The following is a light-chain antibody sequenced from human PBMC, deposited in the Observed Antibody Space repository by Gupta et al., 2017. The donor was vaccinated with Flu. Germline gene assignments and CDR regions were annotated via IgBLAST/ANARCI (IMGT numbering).Light chain of an antibody. CDR1: SSDGGGYNY. CDR3: SAHTSSSAP. CDR2: EVR. J-gene: IGLJ1*01. Sequence: SAMTQPASVSGSHEQSITISCTGTSSDGGGYNYVSWYQQHPGKAPKLMIYEVRNRPSGVSNRCSGSRSGNTAALTISGFQDEDEADYDCSAHTSSSAPFGTGTKVTVL. V-gene: IGLV2-14*01.